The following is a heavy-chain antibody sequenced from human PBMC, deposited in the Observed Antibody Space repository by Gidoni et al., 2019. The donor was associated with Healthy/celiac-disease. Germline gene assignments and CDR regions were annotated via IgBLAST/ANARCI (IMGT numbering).Heavy chain of an antibody. CDR1: GGSISSYY. D-gene: IGHD6-19*01. J-gene: IGHJ4*02. V-gene: IGHV4-59*12. Sequence: QVQLQESGPGLVKPSETLSLTCTVSGGSISSYYWSWIRQPPGKGLEWIGYIYYSGSTNYNPSLKSRVTISVDTSKNQFSLKLSSVTAADTAVYYCAGEQWLGAPFDYWGQGTLVTVSS. CDR2: IYYSGST. CDR3: AGEQWLGAPFDY.